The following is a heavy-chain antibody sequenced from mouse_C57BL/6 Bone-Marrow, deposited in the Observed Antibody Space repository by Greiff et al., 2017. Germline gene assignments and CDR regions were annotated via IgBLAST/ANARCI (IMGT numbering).Heavy chain of an antibody. D-gene: IGHD2-14*01. CDR1: GYAFSSYW. CDR2: IYPGDGVT. J-gene: IGHJ4*01. CDR3: ARDYRYAMDY. Sequence: QVQLKQSGAELVKPGASVKISCKASGYAFSSYWMNWVKQRPGKGLEWIGQIYPGDGVTNYNGKFKGKATLTADKSSSTAYMQLSSLTSEDAAVYFCARDYRYAMDYWGQGTSVTVSS. V-gene: IGHV1-80*01.